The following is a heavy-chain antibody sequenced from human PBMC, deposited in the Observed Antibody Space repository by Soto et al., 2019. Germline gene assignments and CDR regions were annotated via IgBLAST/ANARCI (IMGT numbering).Heavy chain of an antibody. CDR3: ARVGGWYVPDY. CDR1: GYTFTSYA. J-gene: IGHJ4*02. V-gene: IGHV1-3*05. Sequence: QVQLVQSGAEEKKPGASVKVSCKASGYTFTSYAMHWVRQAPGQRLEWMGWINAGNGNTKYSQKFQGRVTITRDTSASTAYMELSGLRSEDTAVYYCARVGGWYVPDYWGQGTLVTVSS. D-gene: IGHD6-19*01. CDR2: INAGNGNT.